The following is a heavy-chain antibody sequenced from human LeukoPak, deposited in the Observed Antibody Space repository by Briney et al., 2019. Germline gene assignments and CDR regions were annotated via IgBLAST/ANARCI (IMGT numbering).Heavy chain of an antibody. D-gene: IGHD3-10*01. CDR3: ARAYYSTSWFPH. J-gene: IGHJ5*02. CDR1: GVSLSGYY. CDR2: INHSGRT. V-gene: IGHV4-34*01. Sequence: SETLSLTCAVSGVSLSGYYWGWIRQTPGKGLEWIGEINHSGRTNYNPSLKSRVTISADTSKNQFSLELRSVTAADTAVYSCARAYYSTSWFPHWGQGALVTVSS.